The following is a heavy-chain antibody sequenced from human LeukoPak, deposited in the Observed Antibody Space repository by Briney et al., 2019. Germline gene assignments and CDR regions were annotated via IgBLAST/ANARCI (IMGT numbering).Heavy chain of an antibody. Sequence: PGGSLRLSCAASGFTFSNFGMNWARQAPGKGLEWVSSITSSSSYISYADSLGGRFTISRDNAKNSLYLQMNSLRAEDTAVYYCARLGVAAVGTSGYFDYWGQGTLVTVSS. D-gene: IGHD6-13*01. CDR3: ARLGVAAVGTSGYFDY. CDR1: GFTFSNFG. CDR2: ITSSSSYI. V-gene: IGHV3-21*01. J-gene: IGHJ4*02.